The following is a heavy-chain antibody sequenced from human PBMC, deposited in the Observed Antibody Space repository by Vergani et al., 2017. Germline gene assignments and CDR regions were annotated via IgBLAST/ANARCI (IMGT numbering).Heavy chain of an antibody. J-gene: IGHJ4*02. CDR3: ARGSGDNY. CDR2: IYYSGST. D-gene: IGHD7-27*01. Sequence: QVQLQESGPGLVKPSETLSLTCTVSGGSISTYYWSWIRQPPGKGLEWIGYIYYSGSTNYNPSLKSRVTISVDTSKNQFSLKLSSVTAADTAVYYCARGSGDNYWGQGTLVTVSS. CDR1: GGSISTYY. V-gene: IGHV4-59*01.